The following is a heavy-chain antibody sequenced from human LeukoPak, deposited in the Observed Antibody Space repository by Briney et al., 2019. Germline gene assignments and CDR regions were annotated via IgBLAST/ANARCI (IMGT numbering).Heavy chain of an antibody. V-gene: IGHV3-20*04. CDR1: GFTFDDYG. CDR2: INGDGRNI. J-gene: IGHJ6*02. Sequence: PGGSLRLSCAASGFTFDDYGMSWVRQDPRKGLVWVSRINGDGRNINYADSVRGRFTISRDNAKNTLYLQMNTLRVEDTAVYYCTRDLMDYDVSTGLHHYYMDVWGQGTTVTVSS. D-gene: IGHD3-9*01. CDR3: TRDLMDYDVSTGLHHYYMDV.